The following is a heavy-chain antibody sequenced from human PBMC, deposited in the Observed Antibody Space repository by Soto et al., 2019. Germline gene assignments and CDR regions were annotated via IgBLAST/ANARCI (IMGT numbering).Heavy chain of an antibody. Sequence: QVQLQESGPGLVKPSETLSLTCTVSGGSISSYYWSWIRQPPGKGLEWIGYIYYSGSTNYNSSLKSRVTISVDTSKNQFSLKLSSVTAADTAVYDCARDRFDCSGGSCYNVGAFDIWGQGTMVIVSS. CDR2: IYYSGST. CDR3: ARDRFDCSGGSCYNVGAFDI. V-gene: IGHV4-59*01. J-gene: IGHJ3*02. D-gene: IGHD2-15*01. CDR1: GGSISSYY.